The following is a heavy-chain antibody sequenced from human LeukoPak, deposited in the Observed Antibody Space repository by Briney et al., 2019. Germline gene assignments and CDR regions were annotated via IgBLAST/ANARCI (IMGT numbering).Heavy chain of an antibody. CDR2: IKQDGSEK. J-gene: IGHJ5*02. CDR1: GFTFSSYW. CDR3: ARSIAARFRWFDP. Sequence: GGSLRLSCAASGFTFSSYWMSWVRQAPGKWLEWVANIKQDGSEKYYVDSVKGRFTISRDNAKNSLYPQMNSLRAEDTAVYYCARSIAARFRWFDPWGQGTLVTVSS. D-gene: IGHD6-6*01. V-gene: IGHV3-7*01.